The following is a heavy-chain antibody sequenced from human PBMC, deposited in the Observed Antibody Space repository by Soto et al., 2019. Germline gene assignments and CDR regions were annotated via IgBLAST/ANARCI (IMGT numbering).Heavy chain of an antibody. V-gene: IGHV4-59*01. CDR2: IFYSVRT. CDR3: ASSHTGDLLVEY. D-gene: IGHD2-8*02. Sequence: AETLSLTCTVSGGSLSTYYWSWIRQPPGKGLEWIGYIFYSVRTSYNPSLKSRVTISLDTSKNQFSLKLTSVTASDTAVYYCASSHTGDLLVEYWGQGTLVSVSP. CDR1: GGSLSTYY. J-gene: IGHJ4*02.